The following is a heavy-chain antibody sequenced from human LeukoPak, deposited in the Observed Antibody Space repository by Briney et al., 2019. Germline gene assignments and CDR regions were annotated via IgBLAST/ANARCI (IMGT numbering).Heavy chain of an antibody. V-gene: IGHV1-18*01. CDR2: ISAYNGNT. D-gene: IGHD6-19*01. CDR1: GYTFTSYG. Sequence: PGASVKVSCKASGYTFTSYGISWVRQAPGQGLEWMGWISAYNGNTNYAQKLQGRVTMTTDTSTSTDYMELRSLRSDDTAVYYCARDKAFERASGWPLDYWGQGTLVTVSS. CDR3: ARDKAFERASGWPLDY. J-gene: IGHJ4*02.